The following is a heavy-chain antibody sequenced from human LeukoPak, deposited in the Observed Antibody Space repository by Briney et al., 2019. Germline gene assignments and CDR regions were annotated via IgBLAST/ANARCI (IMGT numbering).Heavy chain of an antibody. CDR3: ARDQEWEPTFDY. J-gene: IGHJ4*02. Sequence: GGSLRLSCAASGFTFSSYWMHWVRQAPGKGLVWVSRINSDGSSTSYADSVRGRFSISRDNAKNTLYLQMNSLRAEDTAVYYCARDQEWEPTFDYWGQGTLVTVSS. D-gene: IGHD1-26*01. V-gene: IGHV3-74*01. CDR2: INSDGSST. CDR1: GFTFSSYW.